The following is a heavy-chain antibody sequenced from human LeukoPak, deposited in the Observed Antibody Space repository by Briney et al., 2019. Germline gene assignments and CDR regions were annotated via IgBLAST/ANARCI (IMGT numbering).Heavy chain of an antibody. CDR3: ARPQHTWRVEYFDP. D-gene: IGHD2-21*01. J-gene: IGHJ5*02. V-gene: IGHV4-39*01. CDR2: VYSTGNT. Sequence: PSETLSLTCTVSGHSINSNSYQWGWIRQPPGKGLEGTGPVYSTGNTYYSPSLKSRVTISVDTSHHQFSLTLTSRTAADTAVDYCARPQHTWRVEYFDPWGQGTLVTVPS. CDR1: GHSINSNSYQ.